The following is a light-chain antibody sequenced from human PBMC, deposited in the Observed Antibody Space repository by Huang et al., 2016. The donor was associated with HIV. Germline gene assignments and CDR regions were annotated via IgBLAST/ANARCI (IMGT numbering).Light chain of an antibody. Sequence: DIVMTQSPLSLPVTPGEPASISCRSSQSLLHSDGYNYLDWYLQRPGQSPQLLIYLGSNRASGVADRFSGSGSGTDCTLKISRLEAEDVGVYYCMQALQTPRTFGGGTKVEIK. J-gene: IGKJ4*01. CDR3: MQALQTPRT. CDR2: LGS. CDR1: QSLLHSDGYNY. V-gene: IGKV2-28*01.